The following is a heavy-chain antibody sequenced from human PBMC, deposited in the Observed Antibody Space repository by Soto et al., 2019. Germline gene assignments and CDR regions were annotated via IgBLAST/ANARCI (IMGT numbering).Heavy chain of an antibody. CDR1: GESISMSHNF. V-gene: IGHV4-39*01. Sequence: SETLSLTCTVTGESISMSHNFWGWISQPPGKGLELIGSIFYSGTTYNNPSLNSRVTLSVDTSKNQFSLKLNSVTAADTAVYYRARYYGDYKNYFDYWGQGTLVSVSS. J-gene: IGHJ4*02. D-gene: IGHD4-17*01. CDR3: ARYYGDYKNYFDY. CDR2: IFYSGTT.